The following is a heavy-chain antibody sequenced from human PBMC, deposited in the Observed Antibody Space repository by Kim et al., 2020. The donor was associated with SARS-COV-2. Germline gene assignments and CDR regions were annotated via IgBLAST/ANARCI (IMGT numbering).Heavy chain of an antibody. Sequence: GGSLRLSCAASGFTFSSYAMSWVRQAPGKGLEWVSAISGSGGSTYYADSVKGRFTISRDNSKNTLYLQMNSLRAEVTAVYYCAKDDGPIVATIMAVYWGQGTRVTVSS. CDR2: ISGSGGST. J-gene: IGHJ4*02. CDR3: AKDDGPIVATIMAVY. D-gene: IGHD5-12*01. V-gene: IGHV3-23*01. CDR1: GFTFSSYA.